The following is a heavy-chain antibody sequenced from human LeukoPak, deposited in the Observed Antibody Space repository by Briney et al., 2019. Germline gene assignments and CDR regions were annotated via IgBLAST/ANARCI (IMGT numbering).Heavy chain of an antibody. CDR2: IYYSGST. CDR1: GGSISSYY. J-gene: IGHJ4*02. CDR3: ARTTVTLKDFDY. Sequence: PSETLSLTCTVPGGSISSYYWSWIRQPPGKGLEWIGYIYYSGSTNYNPSLKSRVTISVDTSKNQFSLKLSSVTAADTAVYYCARTTVTLKDFDYWGQGTLVTVSS. D-gene: IGHD4-17*01. V-gene: IGHV4-59*01.